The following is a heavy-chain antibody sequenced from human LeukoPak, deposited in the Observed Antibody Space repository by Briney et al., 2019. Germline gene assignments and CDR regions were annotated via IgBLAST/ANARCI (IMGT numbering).Heavy chain of an antibody. Sequence: GGSLRLSCEASGFTFSTYSMNWVRQAPGKGLEWVSYISSTSSTIYYADSVKGRFTISRDNAKNSLYLQMNSLRAEDTAVYYCAELGITMIGGVWGKGTTVTISS. CDR1: GFTFSTYS. CDR3: AELGITMIGGV. D-gene: IGHD3-10*02. V-gene: IGHV3-48*04. J-gene: IGHJ6*04. CDR2: ISSTSSTI.